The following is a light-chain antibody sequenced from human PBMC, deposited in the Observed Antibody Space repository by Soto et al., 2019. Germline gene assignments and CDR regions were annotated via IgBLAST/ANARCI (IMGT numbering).Light chain of an antibody. CDR1: QSISSW. CDR2: KAS. CDR3: HQYGSAPWT. J-gene: IGKJ1*01. V-gene: IGKV1-5*03. Sequence: DIQMTQSPSTLSASVGDRVTITCRASQSISSWLAWYQQKPGKAPKLLIYKASSLESGVPSRFSGSGSGTEFTLTITRLEPEDFAVYYCHQYGSAPWTFGQGTKVDI.